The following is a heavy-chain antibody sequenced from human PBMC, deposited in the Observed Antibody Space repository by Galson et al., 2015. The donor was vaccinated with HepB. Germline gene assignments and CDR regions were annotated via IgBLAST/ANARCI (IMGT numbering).Heavy chain of an antibody. CDR1: GLTFSDYW. CDR3: VTDYIGF. V-gene: IGHV3-7*01. Sequence: SLRPSCATSGLTFSDYWMSWVRQTPGKGLEWVANINKDGNEEYYVDSVKGRFTISRDNAKSSLYLQMNSLRVEDTAVYSCVTDYIGFWGQGTLVTVSS. J-gene: IGHJ4*02. CDR2: INKDGNEE.